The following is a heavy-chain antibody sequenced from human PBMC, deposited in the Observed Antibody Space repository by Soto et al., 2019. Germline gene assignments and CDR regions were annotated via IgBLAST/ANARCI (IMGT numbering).Heavy chain of an antibody. CDR1: GGTFSSYA. Sequence: SVKVSCKASGGTFSSYAISWVRQAPGQGLEWRGGIIPIFGTANYAQKFQGRVTITADKSTSTAYMELSSLRSEDTAVYYCARGSVVAGDGGLYYYYYYGMDVWGQGTTVTVSS. D-gene: IGHD6-19*01. CDR3: ARGSVVAGDGGLYYYYYYGMDV. CDR2: IIPIFGTA. J-gene: IGHJ6*02. V-gene: IGHV1-69*06.